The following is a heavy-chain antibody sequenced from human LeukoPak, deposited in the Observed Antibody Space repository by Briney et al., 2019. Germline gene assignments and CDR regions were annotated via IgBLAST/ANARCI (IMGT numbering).Heavy chain of an antibody. J-gene: IGHJ1*01. CDR2: VGGSGNEI. Sequence: GGSLRLSCAASGFTFNNFEMNWVRQAPGKGLEWISYVGGSGNEIHYGDSVKGRFTISRDNAQSSLYLQMNSLRAEDTAVYYCAKDQGIQLWLKYFQHWGQGTLVTVSS. D-gene: IGHD5-18*01. V-gene: IGHV3-48*03. CDR1: GFTFNNFE. CDR3: AKDQGIQLWLKYFQH.